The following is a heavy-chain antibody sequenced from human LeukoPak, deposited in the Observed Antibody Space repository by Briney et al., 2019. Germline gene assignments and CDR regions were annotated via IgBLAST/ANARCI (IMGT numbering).Heavy chain of an antibody. CDR3: ATDWSGEVY. J-gene: IGHJ4*02. CDR2: INPTGGST. CDR1: GYTFPSYF. V-gene: IGHV1-46*01. D-gene: IGHD3-10*01. Sequence: ASVKVSCKASGYTFPSYFMHWVRQAPGQGLEWMGIINPTGGSTTYAQKFQGRVTMTRDTSTSTVYMELSSLRSDDTAVYYCATDWSGEVYWGQGTLVTVSS.